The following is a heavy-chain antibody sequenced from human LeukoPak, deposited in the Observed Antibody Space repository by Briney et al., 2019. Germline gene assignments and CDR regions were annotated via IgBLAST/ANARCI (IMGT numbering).Heavy chain of an antibody. V-gene: IGHV3-21*01. CDR3: ARNYRSSSSHFDY. J-gene: IGHJ4*02. Sequence: GGSLRLSCAASGFTFNFYTMNWVRQAPGKGLECVSSISSSSNVIYYADLVKGRFTISRDNAKNSLYLQMNNLTAVDTAVYYCARNYRSSSSHFDYWDQGSLVTVSS. D-gene: IGHD6-6*01. CDR1: GFTFNFYT. CDR2: ISSSSNVI.